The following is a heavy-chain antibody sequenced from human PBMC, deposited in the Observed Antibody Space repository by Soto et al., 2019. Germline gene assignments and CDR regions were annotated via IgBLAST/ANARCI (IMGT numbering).Heavy chain of an antibody. V-gene: IGHV3-30-3*01. CDR3: ASQWGIAAAGGIFDY. J-gene: IGHJ4*02. D-gene: IGHD6-13*01. CDR1: GFTFSSYA. Sequence: QVQLVESGGGVVQPGRSLRLSCAASGFTFSSYAMHWVRQAPGKGLEWVAVISYDGSNKYYADSVKGRFTISRDNSKNTVSLQMNSLRAEDTAVYYCASQWGIAAAGGIFDYWGQGTLVTVSS. CDR2: ISYDGSNK.